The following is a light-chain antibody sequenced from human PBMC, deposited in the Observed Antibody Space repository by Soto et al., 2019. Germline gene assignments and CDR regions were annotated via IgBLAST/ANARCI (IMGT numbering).Light chain of an antibody. CDR3: SSYTSSSTFYV. CDR1: SSDVGGYDY. CDR2: EVN. Sequence: QSALTQPASVSGSPGQSITISCTGTSSDVGGYDYVSWYQLHPGKAPKLMVFEVNNRPSGVSYRFSGSKSGNTASLTISGLQAEDEADYFCSSYTSSSTFYVFGTGTKLTVL. J-gene: IGLJ1*01. V-gene: IGLV2-14*01.